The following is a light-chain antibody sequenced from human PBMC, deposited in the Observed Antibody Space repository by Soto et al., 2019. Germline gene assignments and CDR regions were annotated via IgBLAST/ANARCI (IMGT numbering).Light chain of an antibody. J-gene: IGKJ2*01. CDR2: GAY. Sequence: EIVMTQSPATLSVSPGERATLSCRASQNVGNNLVWYQQKPGQAPRLLIYGAYNRPTGIPDRFTGSGSGTDFTLTISRLQPEDFAVYYCQQYGTSPRTFGQGTKVDIK. V-gene: IGKV3-20*01. CDR1: QNVGNN. CDR3: QQYGTSPRT.